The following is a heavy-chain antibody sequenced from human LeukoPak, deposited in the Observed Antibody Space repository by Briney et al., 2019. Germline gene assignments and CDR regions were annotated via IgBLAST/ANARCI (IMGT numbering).Heavy chain of an antibody. J-gene: IGHJ5*02. CDR3: ARRERKVVVAATYNWFDP. CDR1: GGSISSSSYY. V-gene: IGHV4-39*07. CDR2: IYYSGST. D-gene: IGHD2-15*01. Sequence: TSETLSLTCTVSGGSISSSSYYWGWIRQPPGKGLEWIGSIYYSGSTYYNPSLKSRVTISVDTSKNQFSLKLSSVTAADTAVYYCARRERKVVVAATYNWFDPWGQGTLVTVSS.